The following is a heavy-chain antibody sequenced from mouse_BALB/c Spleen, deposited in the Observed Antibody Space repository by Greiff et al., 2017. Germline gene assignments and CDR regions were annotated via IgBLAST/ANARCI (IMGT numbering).Heavy chain of an antibody. J-gene: IGHJ3*01. CDR2: IDPANGNT. CDR3: AFTTATRAWFAY. CDR1: GFNIKDTY. D-gene: IGHD1-2*01. V-gene: IGHV14-3*02. Sequence: EVQLQQSGAELVKPGASVKLSCTASGFNIKDTYMHWVKQRPEQGLEWIGRIDPANGNTKYDPKFQGKATITADTSSNTAYLQLSSLTSEDTAVYYCAFTTATRAWFAYWGQGTLVTVSA.